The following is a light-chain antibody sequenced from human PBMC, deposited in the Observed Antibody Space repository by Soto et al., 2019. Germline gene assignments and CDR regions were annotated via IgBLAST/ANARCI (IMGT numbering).Light chain of an antibody. CDR2: AAS. V-gene: IGKV1-27*01. J-gene: IGKJ3*01. CDR1: QGIRNF. Sequence: DIQMTQSPTSLSASVGDRVTITCRASQGIRNFVAWYQQKPGKAPKLLIYAASTLQSGVPSRFSGSGSGTDFPLTINRLQPEDVATYYFQKYSSVPVFGPGTKVEIK. CDR3: QKYSSVPV.